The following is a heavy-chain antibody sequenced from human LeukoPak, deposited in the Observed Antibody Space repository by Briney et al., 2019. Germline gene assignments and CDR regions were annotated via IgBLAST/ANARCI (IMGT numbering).Heavy chain of an antibody. J-gene: IGHJ4*02. CDR1: GFTFSSYV. Sequence: GGSLRLSCAASGFTFSSYVMHWVRQAPGKGLEWVAIISYDGSNKYYADSVKGRFTISRDNSKNTLYLQMNSLRAEDTAVYYCARTGLGMYSFDYWGQGTLVTVSS. CDR2: ISYDGSNK. V-gene: IGHV3-30*04. D-gene: IGHD3/OR15-3a*01. CDR3: ARTGLGMYSFDY.